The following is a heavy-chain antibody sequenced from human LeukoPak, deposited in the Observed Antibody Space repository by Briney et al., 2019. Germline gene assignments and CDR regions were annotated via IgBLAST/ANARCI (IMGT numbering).Heavy chain of an antibody. CDR2: IKQDGSEK. D-gene: IGHD6-13*01. V-gene: IGHV3-7*04. J-gene: IGHJ4*02. CDR3: VRGTIAVAGYYYFDY. Sequence: GWSLRLSCVASGFTFSSYWMSWVRPAPGKGRDGVANIKQDGSEKYYVDSVKGRFTISRDNAKNSLYLQMNSLRAEDTAVYYCVRGTIAVAGYYYFDYWGQGTQVTVSS. CDR1: GFTFSSYW.